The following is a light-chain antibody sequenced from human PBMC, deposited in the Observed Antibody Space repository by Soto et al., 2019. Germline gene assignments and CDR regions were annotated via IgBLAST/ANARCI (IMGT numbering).Light chain of an antibody. Sequence: DIQMTQSPSTLSGSVGEVVTITCRASQTISSWLAWYQQKPGKAPKLLIYKASTLKSGVPSRFSGSGSGTEFTLTISSLQPEDFATYYCQQLLSYPITFGQGTRREIK. V-gene: IGKV1-5*03. CDR3: QQLLSYPIT. CDR2: KAS. CDR1: QTISSW. J-gene: IGKJ5*01.